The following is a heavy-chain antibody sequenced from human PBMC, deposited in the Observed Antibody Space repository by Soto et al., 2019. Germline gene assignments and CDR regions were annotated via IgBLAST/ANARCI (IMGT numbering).Heavy chain of an antibody. D-gene: IGHD1-26*01. CDR1: GGSISSSSYY. CDR2: IYYSGST. CDR3: ARDAYISNSGSYLDY. J-gene: IGHJ4*02. Sequence: SETLSLTCTVSGGSISSSSYYWGWIRQPPGKGLEWIGGIYYSGSTYYNPSLKSRVTISVDTSKNQFSLKLSSVTAADTAVYYCARDAYISNSGSYLDYWGQGTLVTVSS. V-gene: IGHV4-39*02.